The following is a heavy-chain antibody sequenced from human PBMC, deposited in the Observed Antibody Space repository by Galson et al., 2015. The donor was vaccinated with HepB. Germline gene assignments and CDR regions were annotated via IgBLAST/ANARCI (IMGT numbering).Heavy chain of an antibody. CDR1: GYTFTSYG. CDR2: ISAYNGNT. V-gene: IGHV1-18*01. J-gene: IGHJ3*02. Sequence: SVKVSCKASGYTFTSYGISWVRQAPGQGLEWMGWISAYNGNTNYAQKLQGRVTMTTDTSTSTAYMELRSLRSDDTAVYYCARDPKLWFGELEVAFDIWGQGTMVTVSS. D-gene: IGHD3-10*01. CDR3: ARDPKLWFGELEVAFDI.